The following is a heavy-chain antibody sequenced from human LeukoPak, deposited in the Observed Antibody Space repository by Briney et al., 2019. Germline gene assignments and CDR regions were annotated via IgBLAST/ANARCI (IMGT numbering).Heavy chain of an antibody. V-gene: IGHV3-21*01. CDR1: GFTFSSYM. CDR2: INSGSTYT. J-gene: IGHJ4*02. CDR3: ARSLTTLTYEGY. Sequence: GGSLRLSCAASGFTFSSYMMNWVRQTPGKGLEWVSSINSGSTYTYYTESVKGRFTVSRDNAKNSLFLQMNSLRAEDTAIYYCARSLTTLTYEGYWGQGTLVTVSS. D-gene: IGHD1-1*01.